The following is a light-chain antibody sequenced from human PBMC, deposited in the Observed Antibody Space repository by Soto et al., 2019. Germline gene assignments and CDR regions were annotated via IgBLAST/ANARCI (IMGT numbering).Light chain of an antibody. CDR3: QTWDSDFGFLV. CDR2: VNSDGSH. CDR1: SGHSSYA. J-gene: IGLJ3*02. V-gene: IGLV4-69*01. Sequence: QPVLTQSPSASASLGTSVKLTCTLSSGHSSYAIAWHQQQPEKGPRYLMKVNSDGSHIKGDGIPHRFSGSSSGAERYLTIFSLQSEDEADYFCQTWDSDFGFLVFGGGTKLTVL.